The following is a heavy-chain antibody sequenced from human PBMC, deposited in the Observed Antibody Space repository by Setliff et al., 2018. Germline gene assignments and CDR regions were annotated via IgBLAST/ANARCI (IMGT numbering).Heavy chain of an antibody. CDR2: IYYSGST. Sequence: TSETLSLTCTVSGGSISSGGYYWSWIRQHPGKGLEWIGYIYYSGSTYYNPSLKSRVTISVDTSKNQISLKLNSVTAADTGVYYCASCRYQVPYNYWGQGTLVTVSS. D-gene: IGHD2-2*01. J-gene: IGHJ4*02. CDR1: GGSISSGGYY. CDR3: ASCRYQVPYNY. V-gene: IGHV4-31*03.